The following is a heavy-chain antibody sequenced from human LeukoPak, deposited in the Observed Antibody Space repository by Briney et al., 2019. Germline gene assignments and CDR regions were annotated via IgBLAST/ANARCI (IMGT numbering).Heavy chain of an antibody. CDR2: ITPNSGDT. Sequence: ASVRVSCEASGYSFNDFYIHWVRQAPGQGLEWMGWITPNSGDTNYVQKFQGRVTMTRDTSISTVYMELSRLRSDDTAVYYCASQGIAVAGTGDWFDPWGQGTLVTVSS. CDR3: ASQGIAVAGTGDWFDP. D-gene: IGHD6-19*01. J-gene: IGHJ5*02. CDR1: GYSFNDFY. V-gene: IGHV1-2*02.